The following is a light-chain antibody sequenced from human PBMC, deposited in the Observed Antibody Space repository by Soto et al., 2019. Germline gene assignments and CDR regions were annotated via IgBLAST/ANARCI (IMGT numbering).Light chain of an antibody. CDR1: SSDVGGYNY. J-gene: IGLJ3*02. CDR3: SSYTSNNVWV. Sequence: QSSLTQPASVSGSPGQSSTISYTGTSSDVGGYNYVSWYQQHPGKAPKVMIYEVSNRPSGVSNRFSGSKSGNTASLTISGLQAEDEAHYYCSSYTSNNVWVFGGGTKVTVL. CDR2: EVS. V-gene: IGLV2-14*01.